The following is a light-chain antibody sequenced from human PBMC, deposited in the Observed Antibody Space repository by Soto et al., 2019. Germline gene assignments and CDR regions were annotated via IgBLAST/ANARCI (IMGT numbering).Light chain of an antibody. CDR2: DVS. V-gene: IGLV2-11*01. CDR3: CSYAGNYIWL. Sequence: QSVLTQPHSVSGSPGQSVTISCTGTNSDIGGYSYVSWFRQHPGKAPELMISDVSKRPSGVPDRFSGFRSGNTASLTISGLQGEDEAVYYCCSYAGNYIWLFGGGTKLTVL. CDR1: NSDIGGYSY. J-gene: IGLJ2*01.